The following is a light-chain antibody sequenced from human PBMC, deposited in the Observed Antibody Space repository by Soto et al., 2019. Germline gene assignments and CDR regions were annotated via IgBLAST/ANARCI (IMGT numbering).Light chain of an antibody. V-gene: IGKV3-15*01. CDR2: GAS. CDR3: QHYTNWPLT. CDR1: HSVSRG. J-gene: IGKJ4*01. Sequence: EIVMTQSPATLSVSPGERATLSCRASHSVSRGLAWYQQKPGQAPRLLIYGASTRATGLPARFSGSGSGTEFTLTISSLQSEDFAVYYCQHYTNWPLTFGGGTKVENK.